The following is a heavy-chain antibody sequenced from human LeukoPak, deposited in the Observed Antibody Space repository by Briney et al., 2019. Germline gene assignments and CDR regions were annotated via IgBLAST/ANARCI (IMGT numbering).Heavy chain of an antibody. CDR2: ISHSGNT. D-gene: IGHD4-11*01. V-gene: IGHV4-34*01. J-gene: IGHJ4*02. Sequence: PSETLSLTCAVYGGSFTDYYWSWIRQFPGKGLEWIGEISHSGNTNLYPSLESRVTISMGTSNYQFSLKLTSVTAADTAVYYCARGSRLPLDYWGQGSLVTVSS. CDR3: ARGSRLPLDY. CDR1: GGSFTDYY.